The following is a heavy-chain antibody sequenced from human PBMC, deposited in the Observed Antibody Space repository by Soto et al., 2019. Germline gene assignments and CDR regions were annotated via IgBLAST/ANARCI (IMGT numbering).Heavy chain of an antibody. J-gene: IGHJ4*02. D-gene: IGHD3-22*01. CDR3: ARVVKYYDSSSYLSY. CDR2: INSDGSST. CDR1: GFTFSSYW. Sequence: HXGGSLRLSCAASGFTFSSYWMHWVRQAPGKGLVWVSRINSDGSSTSYADSVKGRFTISRDNAKNTLYLQMNSLRAEDTAFYYCARVVKYYDSSSYLSYWGQGTLVTVSS. V-gene: IGHV3-74*01.